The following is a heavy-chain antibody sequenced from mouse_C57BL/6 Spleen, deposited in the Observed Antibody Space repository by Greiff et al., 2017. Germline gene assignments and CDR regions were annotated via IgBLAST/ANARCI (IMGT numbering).Heavy chain of an antibody. CDR3: ERCHYGSSLYAMDY. Sequence: QVQLQQSGAELVKPGASVKMSCKASGYTFISYWITWVKQRPGQGLEWIGDIYPGSGSTNYYEKFKSKATLTVDTSSSTAYMQLSSLTSEDSAVYYCERCHYGSSLYAMDYWGQGTSVTVSS. J-gene: IGHJ4*01. D-gene: IGHD1-1*01. CDR2: IYPGSGST. CDR1: GYTFISYW. V-gene: IGHV1-55*01.